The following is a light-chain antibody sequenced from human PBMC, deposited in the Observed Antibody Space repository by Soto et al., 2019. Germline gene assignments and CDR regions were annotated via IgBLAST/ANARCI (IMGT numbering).Light chain of an antibody. CDR1: SSDVGGYNR. CDR3: SSYTGSGTVWV. CDR2: EVS. Sequence: QSALTQPASVSGSPGQSIAISCTGTSSDVGGYNRVSWYQQHPGKAPKLMVYEVSNRPSGVSNRFSGYKSDNTASLTISGLQAEDGADYYCSSYTGSGTVWVFGGGTKLTDL. J-gene: IGLJ3*02. V-gene: IGLV2-14*01.